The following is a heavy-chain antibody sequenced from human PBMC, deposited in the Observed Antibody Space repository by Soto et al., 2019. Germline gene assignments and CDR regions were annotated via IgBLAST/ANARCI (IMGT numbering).Heavy chain of an antibody. CDR2: ISRDGGTK. CDR3: TGEVASGY. D-gene: IGHD2-8*02. CDR1: GFTVSTYG. Sequence: QVQLVESVGGVVQPGRSLRLSCAVSGFTVSTYGMHWVRQAPGKGLEWVAVISRDGGTKYYADSVKGRFTISRDNSRNTLFLEMNSLRSDDMAVYYCTGEVASGYWGQGTLVTVSS. J-gene: IGHJ4*02. V-gene: IGHV3-30*03.